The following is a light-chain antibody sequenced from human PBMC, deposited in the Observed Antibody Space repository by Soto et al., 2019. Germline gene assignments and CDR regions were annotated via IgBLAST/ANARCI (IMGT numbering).Light chain of an antibody. CDR1: QSVRSN. Sequence: EIVITQSPTTVSGCARENVTLSCGASQSVRSNLAWYQQKPGQAPRLLIDGASTRATGIPARFSGSGSGTEFTLTISSLASEDFGVYYCQQYINWPWTFGQGTKVDIK. V-gene: IGKV3-15*01. J-gene: IGKJ1*01. CDR3: QQYINWPWT. CDR2: GAS.